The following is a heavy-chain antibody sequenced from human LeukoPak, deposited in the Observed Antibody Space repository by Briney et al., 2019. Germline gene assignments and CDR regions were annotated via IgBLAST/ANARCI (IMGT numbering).Heavy chain of an antibody. CDR3: ATVVVVVAARRGSYYFDY. D-gene: IGHD2-15*01. CDR2: INPNSGGT. CDR1: GYTFTGYY. J-gene: IGHJ4*02. Sequence: GASVKVSCKASGYTFTGYYMHWVRQAPGQGLEWMGWINPNSGGTNYAQKFQGRVTMTEDTSTDTAYMELSSLRSEDTAVYYCATVVVVVAARRGSYYFDYWGQGTLVTVSS. V-gene: IGHV1-2*02.